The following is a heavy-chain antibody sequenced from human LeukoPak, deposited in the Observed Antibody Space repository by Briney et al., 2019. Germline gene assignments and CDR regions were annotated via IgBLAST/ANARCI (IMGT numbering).Heavy chain of an antibody. Sequence: GGSLRLSCAASGFTFSSYAMTWVRQAPGKGLEWVSTIIGSGGNTFYADSVKGRFTISRDNSKNTLSLQLTSLRAEDTGIYFCARDGGHPLTSYYRAYWGQGTLVTVSS. CDR1: GFTFSSYA. CDR3: ARDGGHPLTSYYRAY. D-gene: IGHD4-11*01. V-gene: IGHV3-23*01. J-gene: IGHJ4*02. CDR2: IIGSGGNT.